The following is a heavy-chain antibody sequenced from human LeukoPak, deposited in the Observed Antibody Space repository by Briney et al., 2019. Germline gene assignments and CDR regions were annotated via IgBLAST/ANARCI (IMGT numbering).Heavy chain of an antibody. Sequence: GGSLRLSCAASGFTFSSYGMHWVRQAPGKGLEWVVVISYDGSNKYYADSVKGRFTISRDNSKNTLYLQMNSLRAEDTAVYYCAKVIAAAGTYWGQGTLVTVSS. V-gene: IGHV3-30*18. CDR2: ISYDGSNK. CDR1: GFTFSSYG. CDR3: AKVIAAAGTY. J-gene: IGHJ4*02. D-gene: IGHD6-13*01.